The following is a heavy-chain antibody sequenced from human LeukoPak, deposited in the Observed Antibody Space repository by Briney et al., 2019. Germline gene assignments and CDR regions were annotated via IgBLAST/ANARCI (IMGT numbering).Heavy chain of an antibody. V-gene: IGHV1-46*01. CDR1: GYTFTSYY. D-gene: IGHD3-10*01. CDR2: INPSGGST. CDR3: ARSGGSGSYPYPLFDY. J-gene: IGHJ4*02. Sequence: GASVKVSCKASGYTFTSYYMHWVRQAPGQGLEWMGIINPSGGSTSYAQKFQGRVTMTRDTSISTAYMELSSLRSEDTAVYYCARSGGSGSYPYPLFDYWGQGTLVTVSS.